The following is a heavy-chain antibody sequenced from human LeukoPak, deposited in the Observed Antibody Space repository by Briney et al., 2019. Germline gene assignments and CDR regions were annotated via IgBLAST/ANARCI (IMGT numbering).Heavy chain of an antibody. CDR2: INPNSGGT. Sequence: ASVKVSCKASGYTFTGYYMQWVRQAPGQGLEWRGGINPNSGGTNYAQKFQGRVTITSDTSISTAYMELSRLRSDDTAVYYCARDGDSYGYYYYYYMDVWGKGTTVTVSS. J-gene: IGHJ6*03. CDR1: GYTFTGYY. V-gene: IGHV1-2*02. CDR3: ARDGDSYGYYYYYYMDV. D-gene: IGHD5-18*01.